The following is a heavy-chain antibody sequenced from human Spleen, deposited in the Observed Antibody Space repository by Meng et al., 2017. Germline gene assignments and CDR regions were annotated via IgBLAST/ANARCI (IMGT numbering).Heavy chain of an antibody. V-gene: IGHV3-23*01. CDR3: ARDSYDYVWGSYRSGYYYYGMDV. CDR2: ISGSGGST. Sequence: GESLKISCAASGFTFSSYAMSWVRQAPGKGLEWVSAISGSGGSTYYADSVKGRFTISRDNSKNTLYLQMNSLRAEDTAVYYCARDSYDYVWGSYRSGYYYYGMDVWGQGTTVTVSS. CDR1: GFTFSSYA. J-gene: IGHJ6*02. D-gene: IGHD3-16*02.